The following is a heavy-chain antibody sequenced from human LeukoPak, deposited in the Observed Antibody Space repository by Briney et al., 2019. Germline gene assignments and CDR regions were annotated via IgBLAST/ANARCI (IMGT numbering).Heavy chain of an antibody. Sequence: GGSLRLSCAASGLTFSSSWMTWVRQAPGKGLEWVANIKEDASETDYVGSAMGRFAISRDNAKNTLYLQMNSLRVEDTAIYYCTRGSPLDYWGQGTQVTVSS. J-gene: IGHJ4*02. D-gene: IGHD1-26*01. CDR3: TRGSPLDY. V-gene: IGHV3-7*01. CDR2: IKEDASET. CDR1: GLTFSSSW.